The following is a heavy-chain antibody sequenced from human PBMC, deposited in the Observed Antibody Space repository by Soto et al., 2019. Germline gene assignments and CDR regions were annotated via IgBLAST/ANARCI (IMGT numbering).Heavy chain of an antibody. CDR2: IYWDDDK. D-gene: IGHD2-15*01. J-gene: IGHJ4*02. Sequence: QLTLKEAGPTLVQPTQTLTLTCTFSGFSLSTSGVGVGWIRQPPGKALEWLALIYWDDDKRYSPSLKSRLTITKDTSKNQVVLTMTNMDPVDTATYYCAHRPSYCSGGSCYSGFDYWGQGTLVTVSS. CDR3: AHRPSYCSGGSCYSGFDY. CDR1: GFSLSTSGVG. V-gene: IGHV2-5*02.